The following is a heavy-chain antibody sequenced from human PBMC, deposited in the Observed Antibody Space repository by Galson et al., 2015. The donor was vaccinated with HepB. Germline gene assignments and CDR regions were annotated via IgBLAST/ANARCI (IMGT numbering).Heavy chain of an antibody. CDR3: ARDGTFLELVYDFRY. V-gene: IGHV1-2*04. Sequence: QSGAEVKKSGESLKTSCKASGYSFTGYYIHWVRQAPGQGLEWMGWINPNSGDTNYAQKFQGWVTMTRDTSISTAYMELSRLRSGDTATYYCARDGTFLELVYDFRYWGQGALVTVPS. J-gene: IGHJ4*02. D-gene: IGHD1-7*01. CDR1: GYSFTGYY. CDR2: INPNSGDT.